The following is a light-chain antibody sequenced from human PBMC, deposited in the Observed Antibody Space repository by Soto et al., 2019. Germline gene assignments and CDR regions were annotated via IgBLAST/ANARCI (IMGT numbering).Light chain of an antibody. CDR2: AAS. CDR3: QQSYSSPIT. J-gene: IGKJ5*01. Sequence: DIQLTQSPSFLSASVGDRVTITFRASQGISSYLAWYQQKPGKAPKLLIYAASTLQSGVPSRFSGSGSGTEFTLTISSLQPEDFATYYCQQSYSSPITFGQGTRLEIK. CDR1: QGISSY. V-gene: IGKV1-9*01.